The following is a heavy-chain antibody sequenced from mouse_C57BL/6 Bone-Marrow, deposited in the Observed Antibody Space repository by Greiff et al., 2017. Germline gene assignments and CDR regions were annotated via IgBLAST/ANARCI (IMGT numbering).Heavy chain of an antibody. CDR2: IDPSDSYT. CDR3: ARNYYGSSWNWCFDV. D-gene: IGHD1-1*01. Sequence: QVQLQQSGAELVRPGTSVKLSCKASGYTFTSYWMHWVKQRPGQGLEWIGVIDPSDSYTNYNQKFKGKATLTVDTSSSTAYMQLSSLTSEDSAVYYCARNYYGSSWNWCFDVWGTGTTVTVSS. J-gene: IGHJ1*03. CDR1: GYTFTSYW. V-gene: IGHV1-59*01.